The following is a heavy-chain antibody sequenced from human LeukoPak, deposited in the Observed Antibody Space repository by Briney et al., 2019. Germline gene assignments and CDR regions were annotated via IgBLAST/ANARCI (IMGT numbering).Heavy chain of an antibody. J-gene: IGHJ6*03. Sequence: GGSLRLSCAASGFTFSNYWMNWVRQAPGKGLEWVANIKQDGSEKYYVDSVKGRFTISRDIAKNSLYLQMNSLRAEDTAVYYCVRESRRYQLPGLNDYYYMDVWGKGTTVTVSS. CDR2: IKQDGSEK. CDR1: GFTFSNYW. V-gene: IGHV3-7*01. D-gene: IGHD2-2*01. CDR3: VRESRRYQLPGLNDYYYMDV.